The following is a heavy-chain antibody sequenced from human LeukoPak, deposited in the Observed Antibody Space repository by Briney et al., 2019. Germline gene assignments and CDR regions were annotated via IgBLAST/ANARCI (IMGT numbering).Heavy chain of an antibody. V-gene: IGHV3-53*04. CDR2: IYSGGST. J-gene: IGHJ6*02. D-gene: IGHD5-18*01. CDR1: GFTFSSNY. CDR3: ATRGYSYGRSYYYYGMDV. Sequence: GGSLRLSCAASGFTFSSNYMSWGRHAPGKGLEWVSVIYSGGSTYYADSVKGRFTISRHNSKNTLYLQMNSLRAEDTAVYYCATRGYSYGRSYYYYGMDVWGQGTTVTVSS.